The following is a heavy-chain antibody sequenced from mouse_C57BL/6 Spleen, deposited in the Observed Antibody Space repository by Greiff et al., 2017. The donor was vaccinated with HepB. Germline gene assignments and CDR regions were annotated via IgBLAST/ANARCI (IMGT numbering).Heavy chain of an antibody. CDR3: ARPLYGSSYSWFAY. CDR2: IDPSDSYT. J-gene: IGHJ3*01. Sequence: VQLQQSGAELVMPGASVKLSCKASGYTFTSYWMHWVKQRPGQGLEWIGEIDPSDSYTNYNQKFKGKSTLTVDKSSSTAYMQLSSLTSEDSAVYYCARPLYGSSYSWFAYWGQGTLVTVSA. V-gene: IGHV1-69*01. D-gene: IGHD1-1*01. CDR1: GYTFTSYW.